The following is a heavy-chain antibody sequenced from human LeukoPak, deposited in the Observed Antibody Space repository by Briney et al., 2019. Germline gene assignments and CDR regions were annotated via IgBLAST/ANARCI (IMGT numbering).Heavy chain of an antibody. V-gene: IGHV4-61*02. D-gene: IGHD6-6*01. Sequence: SQTLSLTCTVSGGSINSGTYYWSWIRQPAGKGLEWIGRIYPNGNTNYNPSLKSRVSMSVDTSQNQFSLRLSSVTAADTALYYCARSFYSTSSEDYWGQGTLVTVSS. CDR3: ARSFYSTSSEDY. CDR2: IYPNGNT. J-gene: IGHJ4*02. CDR1: GGSINSGTYY.